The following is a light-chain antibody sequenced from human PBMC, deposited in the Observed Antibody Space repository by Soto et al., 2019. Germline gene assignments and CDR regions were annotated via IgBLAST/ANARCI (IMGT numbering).Light chain of an antibody. CDR2: DVS. Sequence: DIVMTQTPFSLSVTPGQPASISCKSSQSLLHSDGETYLSWYLQKPGQSPHLLIYDVSTRFSGVPDRFSGSGSGTDFTLKISRVEAEDVGLYACMQSLQLHPTFGQGTRLE. V-gene: IGKV2D-29*02. CDR1: QSLLHSDGETY. J-gene: IGKJ5*01. CDR3: MQSLQLHPT.